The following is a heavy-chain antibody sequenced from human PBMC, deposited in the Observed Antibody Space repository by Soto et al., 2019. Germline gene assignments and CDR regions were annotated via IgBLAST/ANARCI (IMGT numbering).Heavy chain of an antibody. CDR2: ITIDGGST. V-gene: IGHV3-23*01. J-gene: IGHJ4*02. CDR1: GFTFTTYA. CDR3: AKYKGIIHHLTFDY. Sequence: LRLSCAASGFTFTTYAMSWVRQAPGKGLEWVSSITIDGGSTFYADSVQGRFTVSRDNSRNTLYLQMNSLRAEDTAVYYCAKYKGIIHHLTFDYWGQGTLVTVSS. D-gene: IGHD1-1*01.